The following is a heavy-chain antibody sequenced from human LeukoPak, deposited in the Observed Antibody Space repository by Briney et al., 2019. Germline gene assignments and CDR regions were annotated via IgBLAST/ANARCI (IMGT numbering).Heavy chain of an antibody. V-gene: IGHV4-39*01. CDR1: GGSISSSSYY. J-gene: IGHJ4*02. D-gene: IGHD4-17*01. CDR3: ASYGDDPIDY. Sequence: SETLSLTCTVSGGSISSSSYYWGWIRQPPGKGLEWIGSIYYSGSTYYNPSLKSRVTISVDTSKNQFSLKLSSVTAADTAVHYCASYGDDPIDYWGQGTLVTVSS. CDR2: IYYSGST.